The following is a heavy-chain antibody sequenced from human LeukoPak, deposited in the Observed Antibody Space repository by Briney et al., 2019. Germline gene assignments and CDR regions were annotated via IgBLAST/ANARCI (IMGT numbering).Heavy chain of an antibody. J-gene: IGHJ4*02. CDR2: ISSSGTTI. Sequence: GGSLRLSCAASGFSFSSSEMDWVRQAPGKGLEWLSYISSSGTTIFYADSVKGRFTISRDNAKNSLFLQMNGLRDEDTALYYCARERVIAAAGDGFDSWGQGTLVTVSS. CDR3: ARERVIAAAGDGFDS. CDR1: GFSFSSSE. D-gene: IGHD2-21*01. V-gene: IGHV3-48*03.